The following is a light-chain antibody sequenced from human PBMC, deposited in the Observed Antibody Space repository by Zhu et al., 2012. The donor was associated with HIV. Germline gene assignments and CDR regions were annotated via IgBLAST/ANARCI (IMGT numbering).Light chain of an antibody. Sequence: SSLAWYQQSPGKSPKLLIYDASSLEGGVPSRFSGGGSGTHFTLTITNLQPDDFATYYCQQFSGYPYTFGPGTKLEIK. CDR1: SS. V-gene: IGKV1-13*02. CDR2: DAS. CDR3: QQFSGYPYT. J-gene: IGKJ2*01.